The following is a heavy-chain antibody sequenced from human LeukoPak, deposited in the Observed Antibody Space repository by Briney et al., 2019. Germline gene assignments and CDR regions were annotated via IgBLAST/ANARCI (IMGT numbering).Heavy chain of an antibody. CDR3: AREGGYDFDY. D-gene: IGHD5-12*01. CDR1: GFTFSNYE. J-gene: IGHJ4*02. V-gene: IGHV3-48*03. Sequence: GGSLRLSCAASGFTFSNYEMNWVRQAPGKGLEWVSYISSSGSTRDYADSVKGRFTISRDNAKNALYLQMNSLRPEDTAVYYCAREGGYDFDYWGQGVLLTVSS. CDR2: ISSSGSTR.